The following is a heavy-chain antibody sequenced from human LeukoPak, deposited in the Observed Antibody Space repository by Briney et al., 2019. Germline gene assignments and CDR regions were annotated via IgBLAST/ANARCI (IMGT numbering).Heavy chain of an antibody. CDR2: INPNSGGT. J-gene: IGHJ5*02. Sequence: ASVKVSCKASGYTFTGYYMHWVRQAPGQGLEWMGRINPNSGGTNYAQKFQGRVTMTRDTSISTAYMELSRLRSDDTAVYYCAREGGDYDILTGYYNWFDPWGQGTLVTVSS. V-gene: IGHV1-2*06. CDR3: AREGGDYDILTGYYNWFDP. D-gene: IGHD3-9*01. CDR1: GYTFTGYY.